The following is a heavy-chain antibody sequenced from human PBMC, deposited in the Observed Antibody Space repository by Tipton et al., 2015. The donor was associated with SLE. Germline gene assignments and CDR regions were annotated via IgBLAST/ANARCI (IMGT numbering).Heavy chain of an antibody. J-gene: IGHJ2*01. CDR2: IYYSGST. CDR1: GGSFSGYY. Sequence: GLVKPSETLSLTCAVYGGSFSGYYWSWIRQPPGKGLEWIGSIYYSGSTYYNPSLKSRVTISVDTSKNQFSRKRRYVTAADTAECYCASQLRSSGSSYCLYFDLWRHGTLGTVS. CDR3: ASQLRSSGSSYCLYFDL. D-gene: IGHD1-26*01. V-gene: IGHV4-34*01.